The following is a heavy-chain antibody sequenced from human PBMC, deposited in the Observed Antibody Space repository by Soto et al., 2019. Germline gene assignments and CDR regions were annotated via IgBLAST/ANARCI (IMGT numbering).Heavy chain of an antibody. CDR1: VDSVSSNSAG. CDR3: ARGEQYSGRIFDY. J-gene: IGHJ4*01. V-gene: IGHV6-1*01. CDR2: TYYRSKWYY. D-gene: IGHD1-26*01. Sequence: SQTLSLTCVITVDSVSSNSAGWSCVRQSPSRGLEWLGRTYYRSKWYYEYAVSVRGRITINPDTSKNQYSLQLNSVTPEDTAVYFCARGEQYSGRIFDYWGQGTLVTVSS.